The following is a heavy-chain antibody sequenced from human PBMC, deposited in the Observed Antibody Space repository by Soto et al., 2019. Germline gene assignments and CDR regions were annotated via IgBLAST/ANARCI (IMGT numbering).Heavy chain of an antibody. D-gene: IGHD6-13*01. V-gene: IGHV3-21*01. CDR3: AKGDSETTAGTSSCDH. CDR1: GFALSNFV. Sequence: AALRLAGAASGFALSNFVMDCVRQAPGKGLEWVSSIRSSGIYIYYADSMKGRLTISRDNAKNSLYLQMNSLRAEDTAVYYCAKGDSETTAGTSSCDHWGQGTMVT. CDR2: IRSSGIYI. J-gene: IGHJ4*02.